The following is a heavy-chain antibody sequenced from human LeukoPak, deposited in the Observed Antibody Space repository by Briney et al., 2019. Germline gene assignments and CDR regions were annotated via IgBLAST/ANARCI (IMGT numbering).Heavy chain of an antibody. V-gene: IGHV3-64*01. D-gene: IGHD1-26*01. CDR1: GFTFSSYA. J-gene: IGHJ4*02. CDR2: ISSNGGST. Sequence: GGSLRRYCAASGFTFSSYAMHWVRQALGKGLEYVSAISSNGGSTYYANSVKGRFTISRDNSKNTLYLQMGSLRAEDMAVYYCAREGATLRPFDYWGLGTLVTVSS. CDR3: AREGATLRPFDY.